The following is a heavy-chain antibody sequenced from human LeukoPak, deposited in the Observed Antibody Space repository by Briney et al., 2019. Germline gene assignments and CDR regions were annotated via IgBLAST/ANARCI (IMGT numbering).Heavy chain of an antibody. D-gene: IGHD6-13*01. Sequence: GGSLSLSCAASGFTFSSNSMNWVRKPQGRGLEWVSSISSSSSYIYYADSVKGRFTISRDNAKNSLYLQMNSLRAEDTAVYYCARGVIAAATIDYWGQGTLVTVSS. CDR3: ARGVIAAATIDY. V-gene: IGHV3-21*01. CDR2: ISSSSSYI. CDR1: GFTFSSNS. J-gene: IGHJ4*02.